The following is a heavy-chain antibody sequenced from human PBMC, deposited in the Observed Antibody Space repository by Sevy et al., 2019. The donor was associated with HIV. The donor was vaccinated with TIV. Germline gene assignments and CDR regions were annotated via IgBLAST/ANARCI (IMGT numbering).Heavy chain of an antibody. J-gene: IGHJ4*02. Sequence: GGSLRLSCAASGFTFSNYYMIWIRQTPGKGLEWVSHISGTADIIYCADSVKGRFTISRDNAKNSLYLQMNSLRAEDTAVYYCAREANGSRFEYWGQGTLVTVS. CDR3: AREANGSRFEY. D-gene: IGHD2-8*01. CDR2: ISGTADII. CDR1: GFTFSNYY. V-gene: IGHV3-11*04.